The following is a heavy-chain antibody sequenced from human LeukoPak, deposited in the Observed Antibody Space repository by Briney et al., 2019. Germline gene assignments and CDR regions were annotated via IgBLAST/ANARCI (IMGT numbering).Heavy chain of an antibody. CDR1: GFKFSNHW. Sequence: GGSLRLSCAACGFKFSNHWMHWVRPSPGKGLVWVARINNAGSDTSHADSAEGRFTISRGNAEKTLYLQMNSLGVEDTAFDFCARNNWGIDDWGQGSQVTVSS. CDR2: INNAGSDT. CDR3: ARNNWGIDD. D-gene: IGHD7-27*01. J-gene: IGHJ4*02. V-gene: IGHV3-74*01.